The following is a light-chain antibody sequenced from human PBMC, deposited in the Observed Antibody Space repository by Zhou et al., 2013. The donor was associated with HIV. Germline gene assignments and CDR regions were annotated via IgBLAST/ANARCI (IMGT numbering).Light chain of an antibody. CDR2: DAS. Sequence: AIQLTQSPSSLSASVGDRVTLTCRASQGITNTLAWYQQKPGKPPKLLIYDASTLDTGVPSRFSGSGSGTDFTLTISGLQPDDFATYYCQQSYSTPVTFGPGTKVDIK. V-gene: IGKV1-13*02. CDR1: QGITNT. CDR3: QQSYSTPVT. J-gene: IGKJ3*01.